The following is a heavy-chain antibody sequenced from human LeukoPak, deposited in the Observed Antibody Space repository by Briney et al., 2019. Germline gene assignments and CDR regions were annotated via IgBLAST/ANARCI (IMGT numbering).Heavy chain of an antibody. Sequence: GASVKVSCKASGYTFTGYYMHWVRQAPGQGLEWMGWINPNSGGTNYAQKFQGRVTMTRDTSISTAYMELSRLRSDDTAVYYCARAPRYCSGGSCYYFDYWGQGTLVTVSS. CDR1: GYTFTGYY. V-gene: IGHV1-2*02. CDR3: ARAPRYCSGGSCYYFDY. J-gene: IGHJ4*02. CDR2: INPNSGGT. D-gene: IGHD2-15*01.